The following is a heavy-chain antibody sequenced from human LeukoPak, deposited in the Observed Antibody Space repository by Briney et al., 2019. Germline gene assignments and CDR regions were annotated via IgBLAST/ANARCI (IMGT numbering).Heavy chain of an antibody. J-gene: IGHJ6*03. D-gene: IGHD2/OR15-2a*01. CDR3: ARLREYTQSYSFFSYMDV. Sequence: ASVKVSCKASGYTFISFDINWVRQAPRQGFEWMGWMDPNSGHTGFAQKFQGRFTMTRDTSTNTAYMELSSLTSEDTAVYYCARLREYTQSYSFFSYMDVWGRGTTVTVS. CDR1: GYTFISFD. V-gene: IGHV1-8*01. CDR2: MDPNSGHT.